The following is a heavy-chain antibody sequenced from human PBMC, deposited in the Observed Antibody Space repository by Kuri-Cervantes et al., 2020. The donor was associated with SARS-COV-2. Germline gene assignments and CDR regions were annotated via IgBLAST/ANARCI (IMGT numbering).Heavy chain of an antibody. Sequence: GESLKISCAASGFTFSSYAMHWVRQAPGKGLEWVAVISYDGSNKYYADSVKGRFTISRDNSKNTLYLQMNSLRAEDTAVYYCARGLGGCSGGSCYFDYWGQGTLVTVSS. D-gene: IGHD2-15*01. CDR1: GFTFSSYA. V-gene: IGHV3-30-3*01. J-gene: IGHJ4*02. CDR2: ISYDGSNK. CDR3: ARGLGGCSGGSCYFDY.